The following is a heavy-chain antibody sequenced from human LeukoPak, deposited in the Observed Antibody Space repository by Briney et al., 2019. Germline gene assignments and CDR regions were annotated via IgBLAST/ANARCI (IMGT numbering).Heavy chain of an antibody. V-gene: IGHV3-30*18. CDR2: ISYDGSNK. Sequence: GGSLRLSCAASGFTFSRYGMHWVRQAPGKGLEWVAVISYDGSNKYCADSVKGRFTISRDNSKNTLYLQMNSLRPEDTAVYYCAKDQGYSYGYVSYWGQGTLVTVSS. CDR1: GFTFSRYG. D-gene: IGHD5-18*01. CDR3: AKDQGYSYGYVSY. J-gene: IGHJ4*02.